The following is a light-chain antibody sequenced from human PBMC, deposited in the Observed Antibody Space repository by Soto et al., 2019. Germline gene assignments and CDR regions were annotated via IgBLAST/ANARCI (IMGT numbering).Light chain of an antibody. V-gene: IGKV3-20*01. Sequence: EIVLTQSPGTLSLSPGERATLSCRASQSVNNSNLAWHQQKPGQAPRLLIYGASSRATGIPDRFSGSGSETDFTLTISRLEPEDFAVYYCQQYGSSFTFGPGTKVDIK. CDR1: QSVNNSN. CDR2: GAS. CDR3: QQYGSSFT. J-gene: IGKJ3*01.